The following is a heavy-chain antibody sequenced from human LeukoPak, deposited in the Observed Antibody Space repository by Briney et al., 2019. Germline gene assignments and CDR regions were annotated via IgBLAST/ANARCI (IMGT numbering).Heavy chain of an antibody. CDR3: ARVNINNWHSCDY. Sequence: SETLSLTCAVSGGSISSSNWWSWVRQPPGKGLEWIGEIYHSGSTNYNPSLKSRVTISVDKSRNHFSLNLSSVTAADTAVYYCARVNINNWHSCDYWGQGTLVTVSS. CDR1: GGSISSSNW. CDR2: IYHSGST. J-gene: IGHJ4*02. D-gene: IGHD1-1*01. V-gene: IGHV4-4*02.